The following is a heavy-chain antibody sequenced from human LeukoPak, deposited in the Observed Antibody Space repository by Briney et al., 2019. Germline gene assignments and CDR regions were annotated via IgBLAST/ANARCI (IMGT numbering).Heavy chain of an antibody. CDR3: ARVNINNWHSCDY. Sequence: SETLSLTCAVSGGSISSSNWWSWVRQPPGKGLEWIGEIYHSGSTNYNPSLKSRVTISVDKSRNHFSLNLSSVTAADTAVYYCARVNINNWHSCDYWGQGTLVTVSS. CDR1: GGSISSSNW. CDR2: IYHSGST. J-gene: IGHJ4*02. D-gene: IGHD1-1*01. V-gene: IGHV4-4*02.